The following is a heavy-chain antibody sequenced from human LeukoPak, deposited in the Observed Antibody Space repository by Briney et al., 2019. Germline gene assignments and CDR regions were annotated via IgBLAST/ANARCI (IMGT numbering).Heavy chain of an antibody. CDR2: ISYDGSRK. D-gene: IGHD3-3*01. Sequence: GGSLRLSCAPSGFTFSRHGMHWVRQAPGKGLEWVAIISYDGSRKYYAHSVEGRFTISRDNSKNTLYLQMDSLRAEDTAVYYCARDRAWNYFDYWGQGTLVTVSS. CDR1: GFTFSRHG. J-gene: IGHJ4*02. V-gene: IGHV3-30*03. CDR3: ARDRAWNYFDY.